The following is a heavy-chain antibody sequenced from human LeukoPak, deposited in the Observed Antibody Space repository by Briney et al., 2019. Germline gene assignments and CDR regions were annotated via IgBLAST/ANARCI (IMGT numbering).Heavy chain of an antibody. Sequence: GGSLRLSCAASGFIFGAYWMLWVRQVPGKGLVWVSRINDDGTTTDYADSVKGRFTISRDNSKNTLYLQMNSLRAEDTAVYYCASPYGIYYGMDVWGQGTTVTVSS. CDR3: ASPYGIYYGMDV. CDR1: GFIFGAYW. V-gene: IGHV3-74*01. J-gene: IGHJ6*02. D-gene: IGHD3-10*01. CDR2: INDDGTTT.